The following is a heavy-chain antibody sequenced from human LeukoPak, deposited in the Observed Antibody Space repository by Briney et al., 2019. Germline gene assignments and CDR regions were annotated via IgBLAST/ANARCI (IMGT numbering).Heavy chain of an antibody. CDR2: INPNSGGP. D-gene: IGHD2-2*01. CDR3: ARGEADIVVVPAAIIRDF. CDR1: GYTLTGYY. J-gene: IGHJ4*02. Sequence: ASVKVSCKASGYTLTGYYIHWVRQAPGQGLEWMGWINPNSGGPHYAQKFQGRVTMTRDTSISTAYMELSSLRSDDTAVYYCARGEADIVVVPAAIIRDFWGQGTLVTVSS. V-gene: IGHV1-2*02.